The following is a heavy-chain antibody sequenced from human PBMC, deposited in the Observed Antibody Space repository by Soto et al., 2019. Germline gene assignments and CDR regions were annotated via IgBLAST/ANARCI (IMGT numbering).Heavy chain of an antibody. V-gene: IGHV1-8*01. CDR1: GYTFTSYD. Sequence: ASVKVSCKASGYTFTSYDINWVRQATGQGLEWMGWMNPNSGNTGYAQKFQGRVTMTRNTSISTAYMELSSLRSEDTAVYYCAREIRTPDWFDPWGQGTLVTVSS. CDR3: AREIRTPDWFDP. J-gene: IGHJ5*02. CDR2: MNPNSGNT.